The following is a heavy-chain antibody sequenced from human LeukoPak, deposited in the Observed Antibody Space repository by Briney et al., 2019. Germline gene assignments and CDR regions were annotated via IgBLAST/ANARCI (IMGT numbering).Heavy chain of an antibody. J-gene: IGHJ4*02. CDR3: AREAVGARRFRFDY. Sequence: ASVKVSCKASGYTFTSYAMNWVRQAPGQGLEWMGWINTNTGNPTYAQGFTGRFVFSLDTSVSTAYLQISSLKAEDTAAYYCAREAVGARRFRFDYWGQGTLVTVSS. V-gene: IGHV7-4-1*02. D-gene: IGHD1-26*01. CDR2: INTNTGNP. CDR1: GYTFTSYA.